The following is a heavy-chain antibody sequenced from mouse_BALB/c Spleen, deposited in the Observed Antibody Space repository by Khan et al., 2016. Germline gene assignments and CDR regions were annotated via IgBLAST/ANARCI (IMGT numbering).Heavy chain of an antibody. D-gene: IGHD3-1*01. CDR1: GYTFTDYS. Sequence: QIQLVQSGPELKKPGETVKISCKASGYTFTDYSMHWVKQAPGKGLKWMGWINTETGETTYADDFKGRFAFSLETSASTAYLQINNLKNEDTATYFCATARATWCAYWGQGTLVTVSA. V-gene: IGHV9-2-1*01. CDR2: INTETGET. CDR3: ATARATWCAY. J-gene: IGHJ3*01.